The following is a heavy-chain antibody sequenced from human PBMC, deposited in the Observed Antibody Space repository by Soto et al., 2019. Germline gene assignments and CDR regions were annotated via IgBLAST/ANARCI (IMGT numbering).Heavy chain of an antibody. D-gene: IGHD6-13*01. CDR1: GGSISSYY. CDR2: IYYSGST. V-gene: IGHV4-59*08. J-gene: IGHJ3*02. CDR3: ARHFPVEIAADAFDI. Sequence: QVQLQESGPGLVKPSETLSLTCTVSGGSISSYYWSWIRQPPGKVLEWIGYIYYSGSTNYNPSLKSRVTISVDTSKNQFSLKLSSVTAADTAVYYCARHFPVEIAADAFDIWGQGTMVTVSS.